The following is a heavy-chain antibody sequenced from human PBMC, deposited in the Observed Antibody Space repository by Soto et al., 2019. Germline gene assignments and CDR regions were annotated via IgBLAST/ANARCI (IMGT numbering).Heavy chain of an antibody. D-gene: IGHD3-10*01. Sequence: PSETLSLTCTVSGGSISSYYWSWIRQPPGKGLEWIGYIYYSGSTNYNPSLKSRVTISVDTSKNQFSLKLTSVTAADTAVYYCARRYRGSLDFWGQGTLVTVSS. J-gene: IGHJ4*02. CDR3: ARRYRGSLDF. V-gene: IGHV4-59*08. CDR1: GGSISSYY. CDR2: IYYSGST.